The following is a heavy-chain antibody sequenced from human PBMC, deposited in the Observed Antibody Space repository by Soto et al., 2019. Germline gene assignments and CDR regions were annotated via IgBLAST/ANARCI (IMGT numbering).Heavy chain of an antibody. CDR1: GYTFTSYG. CDR2: ISAHNGNT. V-gene: IGHV1-18*01. J-gene: IGHJ4*02. Sequence: QVHLVQSGAEVKKPGASVKVSCKCSGYTFTSYGITWVRQAPGQGLEWMGWISAHNGNTDYAQKAQGRVTVTRDTSTSTAYMELRSLRSDDTAVYYCARGRDGDYWGQGALVTVSS. D-gene: IGHD6-6*01. CDR3: ARGRDGDY.